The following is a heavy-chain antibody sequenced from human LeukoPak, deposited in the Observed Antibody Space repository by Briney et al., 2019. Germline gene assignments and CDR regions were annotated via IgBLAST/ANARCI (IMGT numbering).Heavy chain of an antibody. CDR2: INPNSGGT. V-gene: IGHV1-2*02. Sequence: ASVKVSCKASGYTFTGYYMHWVRQAPGQGLEWMGWINPNSGGTNYAQKFQGRVTMTRDTSISTAYMELSRLRSDDTAVYYCARHSLYYYDSSTAAFDIWGQGTMVTVSS. CDR1: GYTFTGYY. J-gene: IGHJ3*02. CDR3: ARHSLYYYDSSTAAFDI. D-gene: IGHD3-22*01.